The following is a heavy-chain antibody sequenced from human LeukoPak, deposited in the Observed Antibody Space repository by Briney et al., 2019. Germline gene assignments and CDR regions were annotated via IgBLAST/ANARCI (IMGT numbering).Heavy chain of an antibody. CDR1: GGTFSSYA. V-gene: IGHV1-69*05. J-gene: IGHJ4*02. Sequence: SVKVSCKASGGTFSSYAVSWVRQAPGQGLEWMGGIIPIFGTANYAQKFQGRVTMTTDTSTSTAYMELRSLRSDDTAVYYCARVWGSDSSGYYPDYWGQGTLVTVSS. D-gene: IGHD3-22*01. CDR3: ARVWGSDSSGYYPDY. CDR2: IIPIFGTA.